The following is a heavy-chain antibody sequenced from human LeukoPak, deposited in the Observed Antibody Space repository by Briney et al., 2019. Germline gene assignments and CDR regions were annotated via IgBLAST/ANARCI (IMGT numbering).Heavy chain of an antibody. J-gene: IGHJ6*03. CDR3: ARDGYTQRAYYYYYYMDV. CDR2: ISSSGSTI. V-gene: IGHV3-11*01. Sequence: GGSLRLSCAASGFTFSDYYMSWIRQAPGKGLEWVSYISSSGSTIYYADSVKGRFTISRDNAKNSLYLQMNSLRAEDTAVYYCARDGYTQRAYYYYYYMDVWGKGTTVTISS. CDR1: GFTFSDYY. D-gene: IGHD5-24*01.